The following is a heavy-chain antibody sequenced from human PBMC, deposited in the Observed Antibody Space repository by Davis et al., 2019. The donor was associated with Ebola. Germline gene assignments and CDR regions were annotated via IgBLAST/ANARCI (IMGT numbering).Heavy chain of an antibody. CDR3: ARDYVY. CDR2: IYHSGST. D-gene: IGHD1-14*01. V-gene: IGHV4-38-2*02. CDR1: GYSINRGFT. Sequence: MPSETLSLTCTVSGYSINRGFTWGWIRQPPGKGLEWVGSIYHSGSTNYSPSLKSRVTISADTSKNQFSLRLKSGTAADTAMYYCARDYVYWGQGIL. J-gene: IGHJ4*02.